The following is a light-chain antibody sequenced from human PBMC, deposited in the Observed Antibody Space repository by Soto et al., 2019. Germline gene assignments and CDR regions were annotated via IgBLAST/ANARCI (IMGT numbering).Light chain of an antibody. CDR2: DAS. Sequence: EIVLTQSPATLSLSPGESATLSCRASQSVSSYLAWYQQKPGQAPRLLIYDASNRATGIPARFRGSGSGTDFVLTIISLVHADYFVYYCRQRSSKRQITFGQGTRLEI. CDR3: RQRSSKRQIT. J-gene: IGKJ5*01. V-gene: IGKV3-11*01. CDR1: QSVSSY.